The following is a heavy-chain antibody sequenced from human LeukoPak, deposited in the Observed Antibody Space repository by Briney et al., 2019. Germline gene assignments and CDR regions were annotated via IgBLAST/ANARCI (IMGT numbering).Heavy chain of an antibody. Sequence: SETLSLTCTVSGGSITSSGFYWVWIRQPPGKGLEWIGSIHYRGTTHYTPSLKSRVTMSVDTSKNQFSLRLNSVTAADTAMYYCARGRPLYWGQGTLVTVSS. CDR2: IHYRGTT. J-gene: IGHJ4*02. CDR3: ARGRPLY. V-gene: IGHV4-39*07. CDR1: GGSITSSGFY.